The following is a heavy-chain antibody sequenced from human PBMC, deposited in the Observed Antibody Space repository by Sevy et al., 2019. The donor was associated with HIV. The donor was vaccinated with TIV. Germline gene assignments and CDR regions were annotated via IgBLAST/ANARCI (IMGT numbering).Heavy chain of an antibody. CDR2: ISYDGSNK. V-gene: IGHV3-30*04. D-gene: IGHD3-22*01. J-gene: IGHJ6*02. CDR1: GFTFSSYV. CDR3: ARDRYYYDSSGYYNRYYYYYGMDV. Sequence: GGSLRLSCAASGFTFSSYVMHWVRQAPGKGLEWVAVISYDGSNKYYADSVKGRFTISRDNSKNTLYLQMNSLRAEDTAVYYCARDRYYYDSSGYYNRYYYYYGMDVWGQGTTVTVSS.